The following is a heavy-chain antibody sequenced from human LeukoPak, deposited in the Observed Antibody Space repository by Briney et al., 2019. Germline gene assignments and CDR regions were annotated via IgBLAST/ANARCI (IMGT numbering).Heavy chain of an antibody. Sequence: ASVKVSCKTSGYSFTNFYIHWVRQAPGQGLEWMGMVNPSGGSTISAQKFQDRVNMTTDTSTRTVYMEMTGLTSYDTGIYYCARDAFWGQGTQVTVSS. V-gene: IGHV1-46*01. J-gene: IGHJ4*02. CDR1: GYSFTNFY. D-gene: IGHD3-3*02. CDR3: ARDAF. CDR2: VNPSGGST.